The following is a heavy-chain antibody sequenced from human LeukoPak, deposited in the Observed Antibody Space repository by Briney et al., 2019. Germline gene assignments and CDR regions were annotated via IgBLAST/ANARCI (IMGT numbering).Heavy chain of an antibody. Sequence: GGSLRLSCAASGFIVSSNYMSWVRQAPGKGLEWVSVIYSGGTTYYADSVKGRFTISRDNSKNTLYLQMNSLRAEDTAVYYCAKKNWNDDYYFDYWGQGTLVTVSS. V-gene: IGHV3-53*01. D-gene: IGHD1-1*01. CDR1: GFIVSSNY. CDR2: IYSGGTT. J-gene: IGHJ4*02. CDR3: AKKNWNDDYYFDY.